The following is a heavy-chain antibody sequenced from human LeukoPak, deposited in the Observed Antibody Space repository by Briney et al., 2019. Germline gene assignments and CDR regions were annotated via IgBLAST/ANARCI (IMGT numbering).Heavy chain of an antibody. V-gene: IGHV3-53*01. CDR2: IYSNGGT. CDR1: GFAVSSNY. J-gene: IGHJ4*02. D-gene: IGHD2-8*01. Sequence: PGGSLRLSCAASGFAVSSNYMTWVRQAPGRGLEWVSVIYSNGGTYYADSVKGRFTISRDNSKNTVYLQMDSLRAEDTAVYYCARDLGYCTNGVCHTRFDYWGQGTLVAVSS. CDR3: ARDLGYCTNGVCHTRFDY.